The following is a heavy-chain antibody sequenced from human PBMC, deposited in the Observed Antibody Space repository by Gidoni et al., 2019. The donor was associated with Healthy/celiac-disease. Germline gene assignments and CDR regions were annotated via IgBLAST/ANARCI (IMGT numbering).Heavy chain of an antibody. CDR2: FEPEDGET. D-gene: IGHD1-1*01. V-gene: IGHV1-24*01. CDR1: GYTLTELS. CDR3: ATDLINSDYYYYGMDV. Sequence: QVQLVQSGAEVKKPGASVTVSCKVSGYTLTELSMHWVRKAPGKGLERMGGFEPEDGETIYAQKFQGRVTMTEDTSTDTAYMELSSLRSEDTAVYYCATDLINSDYYYYGMDVWGQGTTVTVSS. J-gene: IGHJ6*02.